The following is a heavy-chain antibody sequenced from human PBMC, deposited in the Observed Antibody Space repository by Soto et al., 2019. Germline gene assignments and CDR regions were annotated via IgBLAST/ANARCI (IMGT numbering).Heavy chain of an antibody. CDR1: GYTFTSYY. Sequence: AASVKVSCKASGYTFTSYYMHWVRQAPGQGLEWMGIINPSGGSTSYAQKFQGRVTMTRDTSTSTVYMELSSLRSEDTAVYYCATLTVVTGGFDYWGQGTLVTVSS. D-gene: IGHD2-15*01. J-gene: IGHJ4*02. V-gene: IGHV1-46*01. CDR3: ATLTVVTGGFDY. CDR2: INPSGGST.